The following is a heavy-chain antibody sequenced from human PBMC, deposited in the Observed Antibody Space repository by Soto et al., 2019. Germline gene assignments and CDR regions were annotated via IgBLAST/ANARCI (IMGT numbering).Heavy chain of an antibody. V-gene: IGHV3-30*18. CDR2: ISYDGSNK. CDR3: AKDLDTAMVPSGY. Sequence: PGGSLRLSCAASGFTFSSYGMHWVRQAPGKGLEWVAVISYDGSNKYYADSVKGRFTISRDNSKNTLYLQMNSLRAEDTAVYYCAKDLDTAMVPSGYWGQGTLVTVSS. J-gene: IGHJ4*02. D-gene: IGHD5-18*01. CDR1: GFTFSSYG.